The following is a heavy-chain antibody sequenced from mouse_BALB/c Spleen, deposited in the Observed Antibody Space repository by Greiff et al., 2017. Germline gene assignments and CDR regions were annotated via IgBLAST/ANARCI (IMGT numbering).Heavy chain of an antibody. J-gene: IGHJ2*01. Sequence: EVHLVESGGGLVQPGGSRKLSCAASGFTFSSFGMHWVRQAPEKGLEWVAYISSGSSTIYYADTVKGRFTISRDNPKNTLFLQMTSLRSEDTAMYYCARQGYGNLDYWGQGTTLTVSS. CDR1: GFTFSSFG. V-gene: IGHV5-17*02. D-gene: IGHD2-1*01. CDR3: ARQGYGNLDY. CDR2: ISSGSSTI.